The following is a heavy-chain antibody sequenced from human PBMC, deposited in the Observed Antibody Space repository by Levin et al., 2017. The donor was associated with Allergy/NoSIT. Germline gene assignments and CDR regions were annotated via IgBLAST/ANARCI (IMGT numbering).Heavy chain of an antibody. V-gene: IGHV1-18*01. J-gene: IGHJ5*02. Sequence: GGSLRLSCKASGYTFTSYGISWVRQAPGQGLEWMGWISAYNGNTNYAQKLQGRVTMTTDTSTSTAYMELRSLRSDDTAVYYCARVMIKFGELSKVAKGWFDPWGQGTLVTVSS. D-gene: IGHD3-10*01. CDR1: GYTFTSYG. CDR3: ARVMIKFGELSKVAKGWFDP. CDR2: ISAYNGNT.